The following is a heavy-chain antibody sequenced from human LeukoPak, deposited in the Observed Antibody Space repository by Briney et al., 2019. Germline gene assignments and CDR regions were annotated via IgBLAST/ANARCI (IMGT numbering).Heavy chain of an antibody. CDR3: ARLTFGGVIGFDY. CDR1: GFTFSSYS. CDR2: ISSSGSHM. Sequence: GGSLRLSCSASGFTFSSYSMNWVRQAPGKGLEWVSSISSSGSHMYYADSVKGRFTISRDNAKNSLYLQMNSLRAEDTAVYYCARLTFGGVIGFDYWGQGTLVTVSS. D-gene: IGHD3-16*02. V-gene: IGHV3-21*01. J-gene: IGHJ4*02.